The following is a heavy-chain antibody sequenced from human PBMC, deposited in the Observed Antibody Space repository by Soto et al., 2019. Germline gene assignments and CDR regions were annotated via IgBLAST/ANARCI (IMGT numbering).Heavy chain of an antibody. CDR3: ASCFDATGYYYFTY. D-gene: IGHD3-9*01. J-gene: IGHJ4*02. CDR1: GYTFTSYY. CDR2: INPSGGST. V-gene: IGHV1-46*01. Sequence: SVKVSCKSSGYTFTSYYMHWVRQAPGQGLEWMGIINPSGGSTSYAQKFQGRVTMTRDTSTSTVYMELSSLGAEDTAVYYCASCFDATGYYYFTYWGQGTPVTVSS.